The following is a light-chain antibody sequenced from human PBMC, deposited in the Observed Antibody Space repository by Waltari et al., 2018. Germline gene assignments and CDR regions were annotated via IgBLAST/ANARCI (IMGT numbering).Light chain of an antibody. CDR2: GAS. CDR1: QSAYNSY. V-gene: IGKV3-20*01. J-gene: IGKJ4*01. CDR3: QQYRTSVT. Sequence: EIVLTQSPGTLSLSPGETATLSWRAAQSAYNSYLAWYKQRPGQAPRLLIYGASRRATGIPDRFSGSGSGTEFTLTITRLEPEDFAVYYCQQYRTSVTFGGGTKVE.